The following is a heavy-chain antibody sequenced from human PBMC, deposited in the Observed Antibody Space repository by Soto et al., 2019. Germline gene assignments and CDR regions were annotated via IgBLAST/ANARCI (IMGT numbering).Heavy chain of an antibody. Sequence: ASVKVSCKASGYTFTSYAVHWVRQAPGQRLEWMGWINAGNGNTKYSQKFQGRVTITRDTSASTAYMELSSLRSEDTAVYYCARDLTGTTFGDAFDIWGQGTMVTVSS. CDR2: INAGNGNT. J-gene: IGHJ3*02. CDR3: ARDLTGTTFGDAFDI. V-gene: IGHV1-3*01. D-gene: IGHD1-7*01. CDR1: GYTFTSYA.